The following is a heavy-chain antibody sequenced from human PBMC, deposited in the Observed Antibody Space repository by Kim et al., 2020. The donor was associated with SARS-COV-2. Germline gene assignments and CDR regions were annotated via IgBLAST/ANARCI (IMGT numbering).Heavy chain of an antibody. CDR2: INHSGST. V-gene: IGHV4-34*01. CDR1: GGSFSGYY. Sequence: SETLSLTCAVYGGSFSGYYWSWIRQPPGKGLEWIGEINHSGSTNYNPSLKSRVTISVDTSKNQFSLKLSSVTAADTAVYYCARLTPTRAFYYYYGMDVWG. CDR3: ARLTPTRAFYYYYGMDV. J-gene: IGHJ6*01. D-gene: IGHD1-1*01.